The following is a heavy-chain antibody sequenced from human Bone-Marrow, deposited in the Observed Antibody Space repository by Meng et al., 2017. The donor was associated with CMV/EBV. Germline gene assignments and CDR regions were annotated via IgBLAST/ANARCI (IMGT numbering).Heavy chain of an antibody. CDR1: GASISSNY. CDR3: AGPDDMGSSPHDPFDL. CDR2: ISYTGYI. J-gene: IGHJ3*01. Sequence: GSLRLSCTVSGASISSNYWSWSRRPPGKGLEYIGSISYTGYIEYNPSLKGRVTISLDTSKNHFSLKLTSVTAADTAMYYCAGPDDMGSSPHDPFDLWGQGTMVTVSS. D-gene: IGHD1-1*01. V-gene: IGHV4-59*01.